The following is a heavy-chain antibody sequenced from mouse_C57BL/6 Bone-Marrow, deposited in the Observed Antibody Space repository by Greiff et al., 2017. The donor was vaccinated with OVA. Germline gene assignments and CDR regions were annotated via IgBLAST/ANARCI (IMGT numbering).Heavy chain of an antibody. CDR3: ARSSNPAWFAY. CDR2: IHPNSGST. J-gene: IGHJ3*01. V-gene: IGHV1-64*01. Sequence: VQLQQSGPELVKPGASVKMPSKASGYTFTSYWMHWVKQRPGQGLEWIGMIHPNSGSTNYNEKFKSKATLTVDKSSSTAYMQLSSLTSEDSAVYYCARSSNPAWFAYWGQGTLVTVSA. D-gene: IGHD2-5*01. CDR1: GYTFTSYW.